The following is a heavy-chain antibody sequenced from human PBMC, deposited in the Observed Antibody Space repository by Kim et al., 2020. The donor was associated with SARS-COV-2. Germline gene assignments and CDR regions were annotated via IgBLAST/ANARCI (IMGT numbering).Heavy chain of an antibody. Sequence: SETLSLTCTVSGGSISSYYWSWIRQPPGKGLEWIGYIYYSGSTNYNPSLKSRVTISVDTSKNQFSLKLSSVTAADTAVYYCARVGHIAVAGYYYYYGMDVWGQGTTVTVSS. CDR1: GGSISSYY. V-gene: IGHV4-59*08. J-gene: IGHJ6*02. CDR2: IYYSGST. CDR3: ARVGHIAVAGYYYYYGMDV. D-gene: IGHD6-19*01.